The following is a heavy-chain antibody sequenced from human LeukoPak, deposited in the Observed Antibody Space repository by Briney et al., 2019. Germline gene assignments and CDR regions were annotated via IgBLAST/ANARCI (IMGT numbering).Heavy chain of an antibody. CDR3: ARGQSPFDAFDI. J-gene: IGHJ3*02. V-gene: IGHV4-4*07. Sequence: SETLSLTCTVSGGSISIYYWSWIRQPAGKGLEWIGRIYTSGSTNYNPSLKSRVTMSVDTSKNQFSLKLSSVTAADTAVYYCARGQSPFDAFDIWGQGTMVTVSS. CDR2: IYTSGST. CDR1: GGSISIYY.